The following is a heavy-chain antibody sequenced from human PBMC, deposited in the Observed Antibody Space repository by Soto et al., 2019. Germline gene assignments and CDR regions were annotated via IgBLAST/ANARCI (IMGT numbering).Heavy chain of an antibody. J-gene: IGHJ5*02. CDR1: GDSISSGGYS. CDR3: ARATHGAHWFDP. V-gene: IGHV4-30-2*05. CDR2: IYQSGST. D-gene: IGHD2-8*01. Sequence: PSETLSLTCAVSGDSISSGGYSWNWIRQAPGKGLEWIGYIYQSGSTSYNPSLKSRIAINPDTSKNQFSLHLNSVTPEDTAVYSCARATHGAHWFDPWGQGTLVTVSS.